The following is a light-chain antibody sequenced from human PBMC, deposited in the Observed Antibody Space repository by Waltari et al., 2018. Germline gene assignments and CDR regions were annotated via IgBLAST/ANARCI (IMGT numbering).Light chain of an antibody. CDR2: GAC. CDR3: QQYGSSPS. V-gene: IGKV3-20*01. CDR1: QSVSSSY. J-gene: IGKJ3*01. Sequence: EIVLTQSPGTLSLSPGERATLSCRASQSVSSSYLAWYQQKPGQAPGLLIYGACSRTTGIPDRFSGSGSGTDFTLTISRLEPEDFAVYYCQQYGSSPSFGPGTKVDIK.